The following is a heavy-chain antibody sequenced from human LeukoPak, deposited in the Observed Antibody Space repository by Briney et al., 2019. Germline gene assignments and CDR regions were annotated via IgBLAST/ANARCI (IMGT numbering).Heavy chain of an antibody. CDR3: AKDGDPLGWFGELLVGWFDP. Sequence: QAGGSLRLSCAASGFTFSGYAMSWVRQAPGKGLEWVSAISGSGGSTYYADSVKGRFTISRDNSKNTLYLQMNSLRAEDTAVYYCAKDGDPLGWFGELLVGWFDPWGQGTLVTVSS. J-gene: IGHJ5*02. CDR2: ISGSGGST. D-gene: IGHD3-10*01. CDR1: GFTFSGYA. V-gene: IGHV3-23*01.